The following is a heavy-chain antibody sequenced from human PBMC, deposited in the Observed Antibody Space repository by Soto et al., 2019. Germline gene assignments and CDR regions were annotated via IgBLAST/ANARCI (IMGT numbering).Heavy chain of an antibody. Sequence: QVQLQESGPGLVKPSGTLSLTCAVSGGSISSSHWWNWVRQPPGKGLEWIGEIYHSGSTNYNPSPKSRVTISVDKSKDQFSLKLSSVTAADTSVYYCARGGRAAAGFFDYWGQGTLVTVSS. D-gene: IGHD6-13*01. J-gene: IGHJ4*02. CDR2: IYHSGST. CDR3: ARGGRAAAGFFDY. V-gene: IGHV4-4*02. CDR1: GGSISSSHW.